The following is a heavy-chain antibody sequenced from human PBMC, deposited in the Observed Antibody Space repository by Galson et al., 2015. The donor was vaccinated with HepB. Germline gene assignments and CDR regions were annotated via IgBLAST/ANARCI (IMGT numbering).Heavy chain of an antibody. CDR3: AKHKGPLSQLRVPDY. D-gene: IGHD3-3*01. J-gene: IGHJ4*02. CDR2: IRGSGGST. Sequence: SLRLSCAASGFTFNSYAMSWVRQAPGKGLEWVSAIRGSGGSTFYSDSVKGRFTISSDNSKNTLYLQMDSLRAEDTAVYYCAKHKGPLSQLRVPDYWGQGTLVTVSS. V-gene: IGHV3-23*01. CDR1: GFTFNSYA.